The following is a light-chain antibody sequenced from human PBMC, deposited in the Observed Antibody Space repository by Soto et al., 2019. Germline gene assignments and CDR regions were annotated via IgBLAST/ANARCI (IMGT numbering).Light chain of an antibody. CDR3: QQYGTSPVT. CDR1: QSVSSTS. Sequence: EIVLTQSPGTLSLSPGERATLSCRASQSVSSTSLAWYQQKPGQSPRLLIYGASSRAAGIPDRFSGSGSGTDFTLTITRLESEDFAVYYCQQYGTSPVTVGQGTRLDIK. J-gene: IGKJ5*01. V-gene: IGKV3-20*01. CDR2: GAS.